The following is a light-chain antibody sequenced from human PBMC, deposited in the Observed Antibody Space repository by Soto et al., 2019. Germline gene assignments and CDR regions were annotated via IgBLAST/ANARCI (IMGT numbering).Light chain of an antibody. V-gene: IGLV2-11*01. CDR2: DVS. CDR1: SSDVGGYNY. Sequence: QSVLTQPRSVSGSPGQSVTISCTGTSSDVGGYNYVSWYQQHPGKAPKLMIYDVSKRPSGVPDRFSGSKSGNTASLTISGLQAEDEADYYCCSYAGSSTYVFGTGIKLTVL. CDR3: CSYAGSSTYV. J-gene: IGLJ1*01.